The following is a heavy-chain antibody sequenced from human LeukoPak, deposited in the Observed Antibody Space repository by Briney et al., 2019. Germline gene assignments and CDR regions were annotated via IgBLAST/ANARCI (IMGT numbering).Heavy chain of an antibody. CDR1: GFTFSSYA. J-gene: IGHJ4*02. CDR2: ISGSGGST. V-gene: IGHV3-23*01. Sequence: PGGSLILSCAASGFTFSSYAMSWVRQAPGKGLEWVSAISGSGGSTYYADSVKGRFTISRDNSKNTLYLQMNSLRAEDTAVYYCAKADTYDFWSGYYLPVDWGQGTLVTVSS. D-gene: IGHD3-3*01. CDR3: AKADTYDFWSGYYLPVD.